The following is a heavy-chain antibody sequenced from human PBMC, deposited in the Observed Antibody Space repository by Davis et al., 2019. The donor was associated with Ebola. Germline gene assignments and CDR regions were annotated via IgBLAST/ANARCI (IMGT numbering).Heavy chain of an antibody. J-gene: IGHJ3*02. Sequence: SVKVSCKASGGTFSSYPLSWVRQAPGQGLEWMGRFIPMLGVSNYAQKFQGRVTVTRDTSTTTVYMDLSSLRSEDTALYYCTTPGGQDSGYDVFDIWGQGTMVTVSS. V-gene: IGHV1-69*02. CDR1: GGTFSSYP. CDR2: FIPMLGVS. D-gene: IGHD5-12*01. CDR3: TTPGGQDSGYDVFDI.